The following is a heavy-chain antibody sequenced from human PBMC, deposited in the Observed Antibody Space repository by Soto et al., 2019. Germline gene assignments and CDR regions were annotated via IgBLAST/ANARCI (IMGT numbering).Heavy chain of an antibody. D-gene: IGHD2-21*01. V-gene: IGHV1-2*02. CDR1: GYTFTGYY. Sequence: GASVKVSCKASGYTFTGYYVHWVREAPGQGLEWMGWINPETGGTSYAQKFQGRVTLSRDTSINTAYLELSSVRFDDAAVYFCARERFQVISDGMDVWGQGTTVTVSS. CDR2: INPETGGT. J-gene: IGHJ6*02. CDR3: ARERFQVISDGMDV.